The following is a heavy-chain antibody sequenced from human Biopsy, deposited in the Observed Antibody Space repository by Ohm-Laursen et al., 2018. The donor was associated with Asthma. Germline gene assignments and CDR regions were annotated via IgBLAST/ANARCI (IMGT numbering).Heavy chain of an antibody. CDR3: ARTYYDFLTGQVNDAFAM. J-gene: IGHJ3*02. CDR1: GYTFINYA. D-gene: IGHD3-9*01. Sequence: SVKVSCKASGYTFINYAIHWVRQAPGQRLEWMGWINAGNGNTKYSQKFQGSVAISRDTSASTAYMDLSSLRSEDTAVYYCARTYYDFLTGQVNDAFAMWGQGTMVTVSS. CDR2: INAGNGNT. V-gene: IGHV1-3*01.